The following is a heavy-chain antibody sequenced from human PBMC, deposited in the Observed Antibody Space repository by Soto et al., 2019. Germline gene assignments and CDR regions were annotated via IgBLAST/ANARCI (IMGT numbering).Heavy chain of an antibody. V-gene: IGHV3-9*01. D-gene: IGHD1-1*01. CDR3: XXXXXXXLDNNWFDP. J-gene: IGHJ5*02. CDR1: GFTFDDYA. CDR2: XXXXXXXX. Sequence: EVQLVASGGGLVQPGRSLRLSCAASGFTFDDYAMHWVRQGPGKGLEXVXXXXXXXXXXXXXDXXXXRFTISRDNAKXXXXXXXXXXXXXXXXXXXXXXXXXXXLDNNWFDPWGQGTLVTVSS.